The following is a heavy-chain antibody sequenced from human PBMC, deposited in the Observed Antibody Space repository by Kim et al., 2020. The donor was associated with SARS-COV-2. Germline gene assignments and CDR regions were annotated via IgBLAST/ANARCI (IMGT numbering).Heavy chain of an antibody. J-gene: IGHJ4*02. V-gene: IGHV3-23*01. CDR1: GFTFSNYA. CDR3: AKADRGNWPD. D-gene: IGHD1-20*01. CDR2: ISGSGITT. Sequence: GGSLRLSCAASGFTFSNYAMSWVRQAPGKGLEWVSTISGSGITTDYADSVKGRFTISRDNSENTLSLQMNSLRAEDTAVYYCAKADRGNWPDWGQGTLVTVSS.